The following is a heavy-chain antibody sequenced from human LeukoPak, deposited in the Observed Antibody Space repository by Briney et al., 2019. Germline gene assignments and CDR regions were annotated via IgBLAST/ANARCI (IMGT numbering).Heavy chain of an antibody. D-gene: IGHD2-2*02. Sequence: SGTLSLTCTVSGGSISSGGYYWSWIRQHPGKGLEWIGYIYYSGSTYYNPSLKSRVTISVDTSKNQFSLKLSSVTAADTAVYYCARVGVVVPAAILVFDYWGQGTLVTVSS. CDR1: GGSISSGGYY. J-gene: IGHJ4*02. CDR3: ARVGVVVPAAILVFDY. V-gene: IGHV4-31*03. CDR2: IYYSGST.